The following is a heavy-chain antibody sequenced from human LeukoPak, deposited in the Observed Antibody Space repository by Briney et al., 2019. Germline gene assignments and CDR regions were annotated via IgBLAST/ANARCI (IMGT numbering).Heavy chain of an antibody. Sequence: SQTLSLTCAISGDSVSSNSAAWNWIRQSPSRGLEWLGRTYYRSKWYNVYAVSVKSRITINPDTSKNQFSLQLNSVTPEDTAVYYCARSPKRGSSGWYRFVDNPTYYFDYWGQGTLVTVSS. V-gene: IGHV6-1*01. CDR2: TYYRSKWYN. J-gene: IGHJ4*02. CDR1: GDSVSSNSAA. D-gene: IGHD6-19*01. CDR3: ARSPKRGSSGWYRFVDNPTYYFDY.